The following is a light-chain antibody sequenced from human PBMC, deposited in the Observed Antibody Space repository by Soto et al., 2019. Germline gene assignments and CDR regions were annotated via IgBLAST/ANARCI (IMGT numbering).Light chain of an antibody. J-gene: IGKJ5*01. CDR3: QQRSNWPPRIT. CDR2: DAS. CDR1: QSISNY. Sequence: EIVLTQSPVTLSLSPGERASLSCRASQSISNYLAWYQQKPGQAPRLLIYDASTRASGIPARFSGSGAGTDFTLTISSLELEDFAVYYCQQRSNWPPRITFGHGTRLEIK. V-gene: IGKV3-11*01.